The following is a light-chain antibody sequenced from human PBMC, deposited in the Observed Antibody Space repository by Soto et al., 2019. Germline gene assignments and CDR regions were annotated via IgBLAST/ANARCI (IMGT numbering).Light chain of an antibody. CDR2: GNS. Sequence: QSVLTQSPSVSGAPGQRVTISCTGSSSNIGAGYDVHWYQQLPGTVPKLLIYGNSNRPSGVPDRFSGSKSGTSASLAITGLQAEDEADYYCQSYDSSLSGHVVFGGGTKVTVL. CDR3: QSYDSSLSGHVV. CDR1: SSNIGAGYD. J-gene: IGLJ2*01. V-gene: IGLV1-40*01.